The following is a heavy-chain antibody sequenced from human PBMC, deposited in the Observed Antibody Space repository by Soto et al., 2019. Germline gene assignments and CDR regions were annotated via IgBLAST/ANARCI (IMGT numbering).Heavy chain of an antibody. D-gene: IGHD2-21*01. Sequence: EVHLLESGGGLIQPGGSLXLSCEASGFTFSNYGMTWVRLAPGKGLEWVSTISGSGGRTFYADPVKGRFTISRDNXXXXXYLQMNSLRAEDTAVYYCAKEMIASTLADFFDYWGQGTLVTVSS. J-gene: IGHJ4*02. CDR3: AKEMIASTLADFFDY. CDR1: GFTFSNYG. CDR2: ISGSGGRT. V-gene: IGHV3-23*01.